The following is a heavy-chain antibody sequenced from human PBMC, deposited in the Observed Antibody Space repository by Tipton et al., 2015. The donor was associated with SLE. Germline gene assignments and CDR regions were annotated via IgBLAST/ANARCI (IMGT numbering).Heavy chain of an antibody. Sequence: GLVKPSETLSLTCTVSGGSIGSYYWSWMRQPPGKGLEWIGYIYTSGSTNYNPSLKSRVTISVDTSKNQFSLKLSSVTAADTAVYYCARDQGYCSSTSCPFLSFDIWGQGTMVTVSS. CDR2: IYTSGST. CDR3: ARDQGYCSSTSCPFLSFDI. D-gene: IGHD2-2*01. V-gene: IGHV4-4*08. CDR1: GGSIGSYY. J-gene: IGHJ3*02.